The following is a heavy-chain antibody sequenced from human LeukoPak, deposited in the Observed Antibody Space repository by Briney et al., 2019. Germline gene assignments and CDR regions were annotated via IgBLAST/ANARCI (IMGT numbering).Heavy chain of an antibody. J-gene: IGHJ4*02. CDR3: AKVFSGNYGLSDY. D-gene: IGHD1-26*01. V-gene: IGHV3-43*02. CDR2: ISGDGGST. Sequence: GGSLRLSCAASGFTFDDYAMRWVRQPPGKGLEWVSLISGDGGSTYHADSVKGRFTISRDNSKNSLYLQMNSLRTEDTALYYCAKVFSGNYGLSDYWGQGTLVTVSS. CDR1: GFTFDDYA.